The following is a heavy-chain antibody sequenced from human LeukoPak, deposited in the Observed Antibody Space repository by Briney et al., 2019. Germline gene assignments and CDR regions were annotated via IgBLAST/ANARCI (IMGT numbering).Heavy chain of an antibody. CDR3: ARLMVRGVMRNYYYGMDV. J-gene: IGHJ6*02. V-gene: IGHV4-39*01. D-gene: IGHD3-10*01. CDR1: GGSISSSSYY. Sequence: SETLSLTRTVSGGSISSSSYYWGWIRQPPGKGLEWIESIYYSGSTYYNPSLKSRVTISVDTSKNQFSLKLSSATAADTAVYYCARLMVRGVMRNYYYGMDVWGQGTTVTVSS. CDR2: IYYSGST.